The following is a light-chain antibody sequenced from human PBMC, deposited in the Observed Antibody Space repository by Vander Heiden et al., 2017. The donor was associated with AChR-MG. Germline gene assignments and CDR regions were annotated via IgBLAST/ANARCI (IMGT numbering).Light chain of an antibody. Sequence: SYELTQPPSASAPPGQTATITCSADAVPTKCVNWYQHRPGGQAPVLIIYKDRGGPSGIPERFSGSSSGTTVTLTISGVQAEDEADYYCQSADSTNTVVVFGGGTKLTVL. J-gene: IGLJ2*01. V-gene: IGLV3-25*03. CDR3: QSADSTNTVVV. CDR2: KDR. CDR1: AVPTKC.